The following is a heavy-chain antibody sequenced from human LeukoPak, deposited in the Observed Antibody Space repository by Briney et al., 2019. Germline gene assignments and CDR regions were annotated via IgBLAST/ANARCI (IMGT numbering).Heavy chain of an antibody. J-gene: IGHJ4*02. CDR2: ISSRGGST. CDR1: GFTFSSCA. Sequence: GGSLRLSCAASGFTFSSCAMNWVRQAPGKGLEWVSGISSRGGSTYFADSVKGRFTISRDNSKNTLYVQMNSLRAEDTAVYYCAKEGYSGSQFDYWGQGTLVTVSS. CDR3: AKEGYSGSQFDY. V-gene: IGHV3-23*01. D-gene: IGHD1-26*01.